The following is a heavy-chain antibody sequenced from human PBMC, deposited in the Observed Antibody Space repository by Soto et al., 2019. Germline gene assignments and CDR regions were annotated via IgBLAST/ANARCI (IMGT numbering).Heavy chain of an antibody. V-gene: IGHV4-34*01. Sequence: QVQLQQWGAGLLKPSETLSLTCAVYGGSFSGYYWSWIRQPPGKGLEWIGEINHSGSTNYNPSLKSRVTISVDTSKNQFSLKLSSVTAADTAVYYCARAVSYGSGSYKPWGQGTLVTVSS. CDR1: GGSFSGYY. D-gene: IGHD3-10*01. CDR2: INHSGST. CDR3: ARAVSYGSGSYKP. J-gene: IGHJ5*02.